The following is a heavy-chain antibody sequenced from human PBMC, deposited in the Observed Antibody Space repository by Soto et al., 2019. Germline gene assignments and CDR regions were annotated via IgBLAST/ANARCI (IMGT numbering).Heavy chain of an antibody. D-gene: IGHD3-9*01. V-gene: IGHV5-10-1*01. J-gene: IGHJ3*02. CDR1: GYSFTSYW. CDR2: IDPSDSYT. CDR3: ATSTYDILTGSLGGAFDI. Sequence: GESLKISCKGSGYSFTSYWISWVRQMPGKGLEWMGRIDPSDSYTNYSPSFQGHVTISADKSISTAYLQWSSLKASDTAMYYCATSTYDILTGSLGGAFDIWGQGTMVTV.